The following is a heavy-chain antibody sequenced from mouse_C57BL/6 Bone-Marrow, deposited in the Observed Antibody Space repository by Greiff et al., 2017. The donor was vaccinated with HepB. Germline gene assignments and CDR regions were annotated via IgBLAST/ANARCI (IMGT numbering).Heavy chain of an antibody. CDR2: INPNNGGT. CDR1: GYTFTDYN. CDR3: ARENDYDRSIDY. J-gene: IGHJ2*01. D-gene: IGHD2-4*01. Sequence: EVQLQQSGPELVKPGASVKMSCKASGYTFTDYNMHWVKQSHGKSLEWIGYINPNNGGTSYNQKFKGKATLTVNKSSSTAYMELRSLTSEDSAVYYCARENDYDRSIDYWGQGTTLTVSS. V-gene: IGHV1-22*01.